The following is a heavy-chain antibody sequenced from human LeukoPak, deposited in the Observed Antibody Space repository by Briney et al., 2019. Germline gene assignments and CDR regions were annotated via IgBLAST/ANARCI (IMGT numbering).Heavy chain of an antibody. D-gene: IGHD2-8*01. CDR1: GGSMRTTSYY. J-gene: IGHJ4*02. Sequence: TSETLSLTCIVSGGSMRTTSYYWDWIRQPPGKGLEWIGTIHYDGSTSHYTPSLKSPVTIFVATTTHYLSLNLSSVTAADTAVYYCSGQGGGVALDDWGQGMMVTVSS. CDR3: SGQGGGVALDD. V-gene: IGHV4-39*01. CDR2: IHYDGSTS.